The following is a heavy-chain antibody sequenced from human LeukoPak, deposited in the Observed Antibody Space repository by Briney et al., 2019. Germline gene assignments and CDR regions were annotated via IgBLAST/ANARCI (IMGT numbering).Heavy chain of an antibody. Sequence: PGGSLRLSCAASGFTVSSNYMSWVRQAPGKGLEWVSVIYSGGSTYYVDSVKGRFTISRDNSKNTLYLQMNSLRVEDTAVYYCAREIYCSASSCTGGVFDIWGQGTMVTVSS. D-gene: IGHD2-15*01. CDR3: AREIYCSASSCTGGVFDI. CDR1: GFTVSSNY. J-gene: IGHJ3*02. V-gene: IGHV3-53*01. CDR2: IYSGGST.